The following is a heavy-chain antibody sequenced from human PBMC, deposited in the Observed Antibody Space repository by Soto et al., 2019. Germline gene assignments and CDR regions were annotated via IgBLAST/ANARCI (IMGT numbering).Heavy chain of an antibody. J-gene: IGHJ6*02. CDR1: GGSISSGGHS. CDR2: IYHSGST. Sequence: SETLSLTCAVSGGSISSGGHSWSWIRQPPGKGLEWIGYIYHSGSTYYNPSLKSRVTISVDRSKNQFSLKLSSVTAAATAVYYCARGPQHDNVGGRTGYYYGMDVWGQGTMVTVSS. D-gene: IGHD3-16*01. V-gene: IGHV4-30-2*01. CDR3: ARGPQHDNVGGRTGYYYGMDV.